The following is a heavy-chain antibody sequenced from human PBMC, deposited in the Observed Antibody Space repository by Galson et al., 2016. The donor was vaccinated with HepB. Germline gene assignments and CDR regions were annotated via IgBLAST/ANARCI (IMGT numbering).Heavy chain of an antibody. CDR1: GGSFSGYY. D-gene: IGHD4-17*01. Sequence: ETLSLTCAVYGGSFSGYYWSWIRRPPGKGLGWIGEINHSGSTNYNPSLKSRVTISVDTSKNQFSLKLSSVTAADTAVYYCARGDNPDYGDYASAYYYMDVWGPGTPVTVSS. V-gene: IGHV4-34*01. CDR2: INHSGST. CDR3: ARGDNPDYGDYASAYYYMDV. J-gene: IGHJ6*03.